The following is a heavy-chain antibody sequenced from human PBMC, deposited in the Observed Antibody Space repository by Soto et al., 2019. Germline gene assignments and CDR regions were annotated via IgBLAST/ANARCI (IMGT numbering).Heavy chain of an antibody. CDR2: VYYSGRT. CDR1: GGSISSGGYY. D-gene: IGHD2-15*01. Sequence: QVQLQESGPGLVKPSQTLSLTCTVSGGSISSGGYYWSWIRQHPGKGLEWLGYVYYSGRTYYNPSVKSRVTISVDTSKNQFILKLSSVTAAHTAGYYCARDRGYCSGGSCYGGVRYYYGMDVWGQGTTVTVSS. V-gene: IGHV4-31*03. J-gene: IGHJ6*02. CDR3: ARDRGYCSGGSCYGGVRYYYGMDV.